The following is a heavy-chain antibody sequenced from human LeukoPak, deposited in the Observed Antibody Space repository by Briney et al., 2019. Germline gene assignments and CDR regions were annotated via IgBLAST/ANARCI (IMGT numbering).Heavy chain of an antibody. CDR2: IKQDDSEK. CDR1: GFTFSSYW. J-gene: IGHJ4*02. D-gene: IGHD1-26*01. V-gene: IGHV3-7*01. CDR3: ARDKIVGATYFDY. Sequence: GGSLRLSCAASGFTFSSYWMSWVRQAPGKGLEWVANIKQDDSEKYYVDSVKGRFTISRDNAKNSLYLQMNSLRAEDTAVYYCARDKIVGATYFDYWGQGTLVTVSS.